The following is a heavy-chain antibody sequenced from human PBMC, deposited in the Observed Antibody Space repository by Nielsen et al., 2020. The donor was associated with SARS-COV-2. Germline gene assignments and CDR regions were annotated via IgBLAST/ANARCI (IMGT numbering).Heavy chain of an antibody. D-gene: IGHD6-19*01. J-gene: IGHJ5*02. CDR3: ATGAGWFDP. V-gene: IGHV4-31*03. CDR1: GGSFSSGGSS. Sequence: SETLSLTCSVSGGSFSSGGSSYSWIRRHPGKGLEWIGLRHYTGNTYYNPSLQSRLFISVDTSKNQFSLRLSSVTAADTAVYYCATGAGWFDPWGQGTRVTVSS. CDR2: RHYTGNT.